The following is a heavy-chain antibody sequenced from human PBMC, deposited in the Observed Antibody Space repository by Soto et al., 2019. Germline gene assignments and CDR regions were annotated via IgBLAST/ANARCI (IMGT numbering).Heavy chain of an antibody. D-gene: IGHD2-15*01. CDR2: INEDGSDK. CDR3: ARRRSVGSRTIFDS. V-gene: IGHV3-7*01. CDR1: GFTFSSYW. Sequence: EVQLVESGGGLVQPGGSLRLSCAASGFTFSSYWMNWVRQAQGKGLAWVTNINEDGSDKYYVDSVKGRFTISRDNAKNSLYLQMDSLRAEDTAVYYCARRRSVGSRTIFDSWGQGTLVTVSS. J-gene: IGHJ4*02.